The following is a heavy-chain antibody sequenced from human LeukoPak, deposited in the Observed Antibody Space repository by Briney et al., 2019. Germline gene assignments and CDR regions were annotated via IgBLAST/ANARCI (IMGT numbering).Heavy chain of an antibody. Sequence: GGSLRLSCAASGFTFSSYAMSWLRQAPGKGLEWVSAISGSGGSTCYADSVKGRFTISRDNSKNTLYLQMNSLRAEDTAVYYCAKVSSGGRDYWGQGTLVTVSS. J-gene: IGHJ4*02. CDR3: AKVSSGGRDY. V-gene: IGHV3-23*01. CDR1: GFTFSSYA. D-gene: IGHD6-6*01. CDR2: ISGSGGST.